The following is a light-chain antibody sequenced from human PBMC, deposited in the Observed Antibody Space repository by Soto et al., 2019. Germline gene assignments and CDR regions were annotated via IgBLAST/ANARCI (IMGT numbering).Light chain of an antibody. CDR3: HQYGSSPRE. Sequence: EIVLTQSPGTLSLSPGERATLSCRASQSVSSNYLSWYQQKPGQAPRLLIYGASSRATGIPDRFSGSGSGTDFTLTISRLEPEDFAVYYCHQYGSSPREFGQGTDVEIK. V-gene: IGKV3-20*01. CDR1: QSVSSNY. CDR2: GAS. J-gene: IGKJ1*01.